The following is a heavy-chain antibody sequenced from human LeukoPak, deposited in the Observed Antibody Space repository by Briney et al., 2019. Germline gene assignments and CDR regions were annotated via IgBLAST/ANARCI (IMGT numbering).Heavy chain of an antibody. D-gene: IGHD3-16*01. CDR2: ISGSGGST. V-gene: IGHV3-23*01. Sequence: GGSLRLSCAASGFTFSSYAMSWVRQAPGKGLEWVSAISGSGGSTYYADSVKGRFTISRDNSKNTLYLQMNSLRAEDTAVYYCAKDRDYDYVWGSCSYWGQGTLVTVSS. J-gene: IGHJ4*02. CDR3: AKDRDYDYVWGSCSY. CDR1: GFTFSSYA.